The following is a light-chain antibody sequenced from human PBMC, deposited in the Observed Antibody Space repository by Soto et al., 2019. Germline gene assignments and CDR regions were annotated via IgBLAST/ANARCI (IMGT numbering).Light chain of an antibody. J-gene: IGKJ3*01. CDR1: QSINSW. CDR2: KAS. CDR3: QQYNSYSL. V-gene: IGKV1-5*03. Sequence: DLQMTQSPSTLSASVGDRVTITCRASQSINSWLAWYHQRPGEAPKLLIYKASSLESGVPSRFSGSGSGTEFTLTISSLQPDDLGTYYCQQYNSYSLFGPGTKVDIK.